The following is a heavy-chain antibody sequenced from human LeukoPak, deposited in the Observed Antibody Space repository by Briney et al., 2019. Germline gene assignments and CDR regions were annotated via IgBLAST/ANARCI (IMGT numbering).Heavy chain of an antibody. D-gene: IGHD3-16*01. J-gene: IGHJ3*02. CDR2: IYYSGST. Sequence: SETLSLTCTVSGGYITSSSYYWDWIRQPPGRGLEWIGSIYYSGSTYYNSSLKSRVTISVDTSKNQFSLKLSSVTAADTAVYYCARRYVWGSYGAFDIWGQGTMVTVSS. V-gene: IGHV4-39*01. CDR1: GGYITSSSYY. CDR3: ARRYVWGSYGAFDI.